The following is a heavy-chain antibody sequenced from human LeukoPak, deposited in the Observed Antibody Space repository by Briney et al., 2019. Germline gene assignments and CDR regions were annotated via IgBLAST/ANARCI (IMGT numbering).Heavy chain of an antibody. Sequence: GGSLRLSCAASGFTFSNYAMGWVRQAPGKGLEWVSGISGSGDSTYYADSVKGRFTISRDNSKNTLYLQMNSLRAEDTAVYYCASGRTAGYYWGQGTLVTVSS. J-gene: IGHJ4*02. CDR1: GFTFSNYA. CDR3: ASGRTAGYY. V-gene: IGHV3-23*01. D-gene: IGHD6-13*01. CDR2: ISGSGDST.